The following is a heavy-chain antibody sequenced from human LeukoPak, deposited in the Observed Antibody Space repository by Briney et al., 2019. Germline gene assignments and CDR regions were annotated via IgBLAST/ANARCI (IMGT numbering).Heavy chain of an antibody. V-gene: IGHV3-30-3*01. J-gene: IGHJ6*02. CDR3: ARXXXXGMDV. CDR2: MSFDGTHX. Sequence: GGSLRLSCAASGFTFSSYAMHWVRQAPGKGLEWVAVMSFDGTHXYXADSVKGRFTISRDNSKNTLYLQMNSLRAEDTAVYYCARXXXXGMDVWGQGTTVTVSS. CDR1: GFTFSSYA.